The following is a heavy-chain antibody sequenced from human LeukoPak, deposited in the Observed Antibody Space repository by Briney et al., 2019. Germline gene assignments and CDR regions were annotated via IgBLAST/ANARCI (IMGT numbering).Heavy chain of an antibody. D-gene: IGHD1-26*01. CDR3: AREALSGTIVGATYLDI. Sequence: PSETLSLTCTVSGGSISSITYYWGWIRQPPGKGLEWVGHMYYRGNTFYNPSLKSRVTISVDTSKNQFSLKLRSVTAADTAVYYCAREALSGTIVGATYLDIWGQGTTVTVSS. J-gene: IGHJ3*02. V-gene: IGHV4-39*07. CDR2: MYYRGNT. CDR1: GGSISSITYY.